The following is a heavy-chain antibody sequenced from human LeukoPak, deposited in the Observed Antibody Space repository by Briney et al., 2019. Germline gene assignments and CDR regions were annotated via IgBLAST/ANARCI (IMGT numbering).Heavy chain of an antibody. CDR2: INHSGST. CDR1: GGSFSGYY. V-gene: IGHV4-34*01. Sequence: SETLSLTCAVYGGSFSGYYWSWIRQPPGKGLEWIGEINHSGSTNYNPSLKSRVTISVDTSKNQFSLKLSSVTAADTAVYYCARTTPAYYFDYWGRGTLVTVSS. J-gene: IGHJ4*02. D-gene: IGHD1-14*01. CDR3: ARTTPAYYFDY.